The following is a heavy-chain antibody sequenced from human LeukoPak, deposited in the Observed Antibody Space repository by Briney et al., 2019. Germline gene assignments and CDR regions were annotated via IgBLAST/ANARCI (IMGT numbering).Heavy chain of an antibody. Sequence: SETLSLTCTVSDYSISSGYYWGWIRQPPGKGLEWIGSIYHSGSTYYNPSLKSRVTISVDTSKNQFSLKLRSVTAADTAVYYCARTTEGYAGGPGYSYYYYMDVWGKGTTVTISS. D-gene: IGHD5-12*01. V-gene: IGHV4-38-2*02. CDR2: IYHSGST. J-gene: IGHJ6*03. CDR1: DYSISSGYY. CDR3: ARTTEGYAGGPGYSYYYYMDV.